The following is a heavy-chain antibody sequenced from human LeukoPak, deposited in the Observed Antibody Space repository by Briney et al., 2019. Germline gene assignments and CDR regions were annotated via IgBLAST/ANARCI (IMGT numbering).Heavy chain of an antibody. CDR2: IHYRGAT. CDR1: GGSFTGYY. Sequence: PSETLSLTCAVSGGSFTGYYWSWIRQAPGKGLEWIGEIHYRGATNYKPSLRSRVTISRDTSENQFSLKQSSVTAADTAVYYCARGILEYYYFDLWGRGTLVTVSS. J-gene: IGHJ2*01. CDR3: ARGILEYYYFDL. V-gene: IGHV4-34*01. D-gene: IGHD3-3*01.